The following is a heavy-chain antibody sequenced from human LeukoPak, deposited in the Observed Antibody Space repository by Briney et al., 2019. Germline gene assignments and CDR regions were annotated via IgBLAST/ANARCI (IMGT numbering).Heavy chain of an antibody. Sequence: ASVKVSCKASGGTFSSYAISWVRQAPGQGLEWMGIINPSGGSTSYAQKFQGRVTMTRDTSTSTVYMELSSLRSEDTAVYYCARGRRIVLMVYALFDPWGQGTLVTVSS. D-gene: IGHD2-8*01. V-gene: IGHV1-46*01. CDR1: GGTFSSYA. J-gene: IGHJ5*02. CDR3: ARGRRIVLMVYALFDP. CDR2: INPSGGST.